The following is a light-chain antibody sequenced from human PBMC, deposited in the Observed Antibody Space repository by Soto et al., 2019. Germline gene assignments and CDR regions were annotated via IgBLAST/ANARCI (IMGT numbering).Light chain of an antibody. Sequence: DLVITQSPYSLAVSLGDGATINCKSSQSVLYSSNNKNYLAWYQQKPGQPPKLXIYWASTRESGVPERFSGSGYGTDFNLTISRLQAEDVAVYHCQQYYSNPFTFGGGTKVDIK. CDR3: QQYYSNPFT. CDR1: QSVLYSSNNKNY. V-gene: IGKV4-1*01. CDR2: WAS. J-gene: IGKJ4*01.